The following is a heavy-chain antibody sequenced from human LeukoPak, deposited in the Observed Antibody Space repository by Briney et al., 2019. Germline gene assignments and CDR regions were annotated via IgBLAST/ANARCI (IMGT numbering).Heavy chain of an antibody. Sequence: GGSLRLSCAASGFTFSSYWMSWVRQAPGKGLEWVANIKQDGSEKYYVDSVKGRFTISRDNAKNSLYLQVNSLRAEDTAVYYCARDRGPIVASDFDYWGQGTLVTVSS. CDR3: ARDRGPIVASDFDY. CDR1: GFTFSSYW. D-gene: IGHD5-12*01. J-gene: IGHJ4*02. V-gene: IGHV3-7*01. CDR2: IKQDGSEK.